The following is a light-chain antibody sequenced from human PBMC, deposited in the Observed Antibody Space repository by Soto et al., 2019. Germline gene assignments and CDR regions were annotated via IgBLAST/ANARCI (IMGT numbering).Light chain of an antibody. J-gene: IGLJ1*01. Sequence: QSVQTQPAPGSESPAQSSTISCPGTSSDVGGYNYVSWYQQHPGKGPKLMIYEVSNRPSGVCNRFSGSKSGNTASLTISGLQAEDEADYYCRSYTSSSTYGFGTGTKVTVL. CDR3: RSYTSSSTYG. CDR2: EVS. V-gene: IGLV2-14*01. CDR1: SSDVGGYNY.